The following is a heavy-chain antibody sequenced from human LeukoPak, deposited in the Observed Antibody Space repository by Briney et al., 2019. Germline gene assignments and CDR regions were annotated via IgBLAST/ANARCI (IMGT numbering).Heavy chain of an antibody. CDR3: AKVKGIAAAGHFDY. V-gene: IGHV3-9*01. D-gene: IGHD6-13*01. CDR2: ISWNSGSI. CDR1: GFTFDDYA. Sequence: GRSLRLSCAASGFTFDDYAMHWVRQAPGEGLEWVSGISWNSGSIGYADSVKGRFTISRDNAKNSLYLQMNSLRAEDTALYYCAKVKGIAAAGHFDYWGQGTLVTVSS. J-gene: IGHJ4*02.